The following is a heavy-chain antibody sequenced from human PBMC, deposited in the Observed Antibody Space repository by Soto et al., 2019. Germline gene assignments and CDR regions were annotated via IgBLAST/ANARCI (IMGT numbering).Heavy chain of an antibody. J-gene: IGHJ4*02. D-gene: IGHD4-17*01. V-gene: IGHV3-11*01. CDR2: ISGNGEII. Sequence: QVPLVESGGDLVMPGGSLRLSCAASGFTFSDYYIHWIRRAPGKGLEWISYISGNGEIIQYAASARGRFTISRDNAENSVYLEMDRLRAEDTALYYCARDVDADFRTDFDYWGRGTLVTVSS. CDR1: GFTFSDYY. CDR3: ARDVDADFRTDFDY.